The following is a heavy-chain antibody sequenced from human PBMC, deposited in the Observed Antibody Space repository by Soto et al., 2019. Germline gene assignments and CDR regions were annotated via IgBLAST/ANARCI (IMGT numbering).Heavy chain of an antibody. CDR2: ISAYNGNT. Sequence: ASVKVSCKASGSIFPSYGISWVRQAPGQGLEWMGWISAYNGNTVYAQNFQGRVTMTTDTSTSTAYIELRSLRAEDTALYYCAKDMPEFNWNYDAPAFDIWGQGTMVTVSS. V-gene: IGHV1-18*01. CDR3: AKDMPEFNWNYDAPAFDI. D-gene: IGHD1-7*01. CDR1: GSIFPSYG. J-gene: IGHJ3*02.